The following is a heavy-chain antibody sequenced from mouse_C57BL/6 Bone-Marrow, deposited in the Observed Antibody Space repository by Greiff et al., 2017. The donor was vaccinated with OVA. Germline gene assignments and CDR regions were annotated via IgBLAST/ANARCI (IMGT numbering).Heavy chain of an antibody. V-gene: IGHV10-1*01. CDR3: VSPRYYYGAWFAY. Sequence: DVKLVESGGGLVQPKGSLKLSCAASGFSFNTYAMNWVRQAPGKGLEWVARIRSKSNNYATYYADSVKDRFTISRDDSESMLYLQMNNLKTEDTAMYYCVSPRYYYGAWFAYWGQGTLVTVSA. D-gene: IGHD1-1*01. CDR2: IRSKSNNYAT. J-gene: IGHJ3*01. CDR1: GFSFNTYA.